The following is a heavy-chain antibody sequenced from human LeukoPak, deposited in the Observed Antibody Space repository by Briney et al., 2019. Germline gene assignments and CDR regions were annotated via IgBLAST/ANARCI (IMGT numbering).Heavy chain of an antibody. Sequence: ASVKVSCKASGYTFTSYGISWVRQAPGQGLEWMGWISAYNGNTNYAQKLQGRVTMTTGTSTSTAYMELRSLRSDDTAVYYCARDGYYDILTGYYSPNRSYYYYYGMDVWGQGTTVTVSS. CDR3: ARDGYYDILTGYYSPNRSYYYYYGMDV. CDR2: ISAYNGNT. CDR1: GYTFTSYG. D-gene: IGHD3-9*01. J-gene: IGHJ6*02. V-gene: IGHV1-18*01.